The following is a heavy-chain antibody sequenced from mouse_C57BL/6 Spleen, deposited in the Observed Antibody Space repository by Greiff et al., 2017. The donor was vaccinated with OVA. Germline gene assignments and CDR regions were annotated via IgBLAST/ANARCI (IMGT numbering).Heavy chain of an antibody. D-gene: IGHD1-1*02. V-gene: IGHV14-1*01. Sequence: EVQLQQSGAELVRPGASVKLSCTASGFNIKDYYMHWVKQRPEQGLEWIGRIDPEDGDTEYAPKFQGKATMTADTSSNTAYLQLSSLTSEDTAVYYCTSGGSYYYYAMDYWGQGTSVTVSS. CDR2: IDPEDGDT. CDR1: GFNIKDYY. CDR3: TSGGSYYYYAMDY. J-gene: IGHJ4*01.